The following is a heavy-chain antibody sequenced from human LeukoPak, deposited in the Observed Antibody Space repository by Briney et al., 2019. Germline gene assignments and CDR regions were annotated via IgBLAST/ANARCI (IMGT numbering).Heavy chain of an antibody. V-gene: IGHV3-30*02. Sequence: GGSLRLSCAASGFTFSSYGMHWVRQAPGKGLEWVAFIRYDGSNKYYADSVKGRFTISRDNSKNTLYLQMNSLRAEDTAVYYCATSRYYDILTGYYNAAMDVWGKGTTVTISS. D-gene: IGHD3-9*01. CDR3: ATSRYYDILTGYYNAAMDV. CDR1: GFTFSSYG. J-gene: IGHJ6*03. CDR2: IRYDGSNK.